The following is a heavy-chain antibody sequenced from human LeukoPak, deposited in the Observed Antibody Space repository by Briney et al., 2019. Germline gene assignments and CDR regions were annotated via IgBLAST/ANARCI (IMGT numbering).Heavy chain of an antibody. D-gene: IGHD1-1*01. J-gene: IGHJ2*01. Sequence: GGSLRLSCAASGFTFSSYALLWVRQAPGKGLEWVAVISYDGSNIYYADSVKGRFTISRDNSKNTLQLQMNSPRAEDTAVYYCAREGGERYNWYFDLWGRGTLVTVSS. CDR1: GFTFSSYA. CDR3: AREGGERYNWYFDL. CDR2: ISYDGSNI. V-gene: IGHV3-30*01.